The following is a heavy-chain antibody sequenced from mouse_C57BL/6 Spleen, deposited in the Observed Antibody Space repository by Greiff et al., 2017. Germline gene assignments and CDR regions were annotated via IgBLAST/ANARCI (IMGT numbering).Heavy chain of an antibody. CDR3: ARGEKYGSSFFAY. J-gene: IGHJ3*01. Sequence: EVQLQQSGPELVKPGASVKISCKASGYTFTDYYMNWVKQSHGKSLEWIGDINPNNGGTSYNQKFKGKATLTVDKSYSTAYMELRSLTSEDSAVYYWARGEKYGSSFFAYWGQGTLVTVSA. CDR1: GYTFTDYY. CDR2: INPNNGGT. D-gene: IGHD1-1*01. V-gene: IGHV1-26*01.